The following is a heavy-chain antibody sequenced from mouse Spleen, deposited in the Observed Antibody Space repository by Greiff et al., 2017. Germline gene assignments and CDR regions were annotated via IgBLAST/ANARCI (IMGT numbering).Heavy chain of an antibody. Sequence: EVQLQQSGPELVKPGASVKISCKASGYSFTGYYMNWVKQSPEKSLEWIGEINPSTGGTTYNQKFKAKATLTVDKSSSTAYMQLKSLTSEDSAVYYCARHYGNYNDYWGQGTTLTVSS. V-gene: IGHV1-42*01. CDR3: ARHYGNYNDY. J-gene: IGHJ2*01. CDR2: INPSTGGT. CDR1: GYSFTGYY. D-gene: IGHD2-1*01.